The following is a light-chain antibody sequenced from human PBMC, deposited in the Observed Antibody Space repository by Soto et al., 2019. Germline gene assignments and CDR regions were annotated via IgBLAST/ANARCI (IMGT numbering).Light chain of an antibody. V-gene: IGKV3-20*01. CDR1: QSVSSSY. CDR3: QQYGSSPLT. CDR2: GAS. J-gene: IGKJ4*01. Sequence: EIVLTQSPGTLSLSPGERATLSCRASQSVSSSYLAWYQHKPGQAPRLLIYGASSRATGIPDRFSGSGSGTDFTLTISRPEPEDFAVYYCQQYGSSPLTFGGGTKVEIK.